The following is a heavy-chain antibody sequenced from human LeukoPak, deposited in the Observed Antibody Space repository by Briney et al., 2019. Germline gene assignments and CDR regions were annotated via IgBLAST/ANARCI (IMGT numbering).Heavy chain of an antibody. CDR3: AVSGSYFYYFDY. CDR2: IYHSGST. D-gene: IGHD3-10*01. V-gene: IGHV4-38-2*02. CDR1: GYSISSGYY. J-gene: IGHJ4*02. Sequence: SETLSLTCTVSGYSISSGYYWGWIRQPPGKGLEWIGSIYHSGSTYYNPSLKSRVTISVDTSKNQFSLKLSSVTAADTAVYYCAVSGSYFYYFDYWGQGTLVTVSS.